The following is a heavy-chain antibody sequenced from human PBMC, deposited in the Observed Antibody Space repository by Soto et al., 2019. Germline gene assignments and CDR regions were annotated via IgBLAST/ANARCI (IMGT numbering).Heavy chain of an antibody. CDR3: ARDPGGGSSWYYYYYGMDV. J-gene: IGHJ6*02. D-gene: IGHD6-13*01. Sequence: SQTLSLTCVISGDSVSSNSAAWNWIRQSPSRGLEWLGRTYYRSKWYNDCAVSVKSRITINPDTSKNQFSLQLNSVTPEDTAVYYCARDPGGGSSWYYYYYGMDVWGQGTTVTVSS. CDR1: GDSVSSNSAA. V-gene: IGHV6-1*01. CDR2: TYYRSKWYN.